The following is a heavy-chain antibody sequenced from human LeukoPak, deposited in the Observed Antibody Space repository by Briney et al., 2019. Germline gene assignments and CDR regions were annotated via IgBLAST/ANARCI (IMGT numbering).Heavy chain of an antibody. CDR2: IKSKTDGGTT. D-gene: IGHD6-19*01. CDR3: TTVDSSGWYGAFDY. CDR1: GFTFSNAW. Sequence: GGSLRLSXAASGFTFSNAWMSWVRQAPGKGLEWVGRIKSKTDGGTTDYAAPVKGRFTISRDDSKNTLYLQMNSLKTEDTAVYYCTTVDSSGWYGAFDYWGQGTLVTVSS. V-gene: IGHV3-15*01. J-gene: IGHJ4*02.